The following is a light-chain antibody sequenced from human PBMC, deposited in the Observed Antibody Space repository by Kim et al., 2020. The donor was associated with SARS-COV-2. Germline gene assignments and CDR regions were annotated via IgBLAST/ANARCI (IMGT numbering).Light chain of an antibody. CDR2: GKN. CDR1: SLRSYY. V-gene: IGLV3-19*01. J-gene: IGLJ2*01. CDR3: NSRDSSGNHVV. Sequence: LGQTVRITCQGDSLRSYYASWYQQKPGQAPVLVIYGKNNRPSGIPDRFSGSSSGNTASLTITGAEAEDEADYYCNSRDSSGNHVVFGGGTQLTVL.